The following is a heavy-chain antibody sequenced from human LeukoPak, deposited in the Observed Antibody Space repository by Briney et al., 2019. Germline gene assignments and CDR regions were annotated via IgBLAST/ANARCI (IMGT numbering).Heavy chain of an antibody. V-gene: IGHV3-23*01. D-gene: IGHD3-9*01. CDR1: GFTFSSYA. CDR3: AKGAYYDILTGYSLPYFDY. J-gene: IGHJ4*02. CDR2: ISGSGGST. Sequence: PGGSLRLSCAASGFTFSSYAMSWVRQAPGKGLEWVSAISGSGGSTYYADSVKGRFTISRDNSKNTLYLQTNSLRAEDTAVYYCAKGAYYDILTGYSLPYFDYWGQGTLVTVSS.